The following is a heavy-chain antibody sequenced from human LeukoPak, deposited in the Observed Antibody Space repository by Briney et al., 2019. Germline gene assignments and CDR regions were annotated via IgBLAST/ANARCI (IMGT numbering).Heavy chain of an antibody. D-gene: IGHD3-22*01. CDR3: AARRTYYYDSSGYKSGLDY. Sequence: PSETLSLTCTVSGGSISSYYWSWIRQPPGKGLEWIGYIYYSGSTNYNPSLKSRVTISVDTSKNQFSLELSSVTAADTAVYYCAARRTYYYDSSGYKSGLDYWGQGTLVTVSS. J-gene: IGHJ4*02. V-gene: IGHV4-59*01. CDR1: GGSISSYY. CDR2: IYYSGST.